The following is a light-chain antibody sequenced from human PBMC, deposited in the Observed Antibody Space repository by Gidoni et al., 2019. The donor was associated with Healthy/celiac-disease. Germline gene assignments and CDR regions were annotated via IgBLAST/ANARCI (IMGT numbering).Light chain of an antibody. CDR2: EVS. CDR1: SSDVGSYNL. Sequence: QSALTQPASVSGSPGQSITISCTGTSSDVGSYNLVSWYQPHPGKAPKLMIYEVSKRHSGVSNRFSGSKSGNTASLTSSGLQAEDDADYYCCSYAGSSTFVVFGGGTKRTVL. J-gene: IGLJ2*01. CDR3: CSYAGSSTFVV. V-gene: IGLV2-23*02.